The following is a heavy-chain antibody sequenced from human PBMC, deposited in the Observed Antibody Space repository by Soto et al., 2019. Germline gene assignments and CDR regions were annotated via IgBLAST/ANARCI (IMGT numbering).Heavy chain of an antibody. Sequence: EVQLVESGGGLVQPGGSLRLSCAVSGFSFSTYSMSWVRQAPGKGLEWVSGISAGGGNTYYADSVRGRFTISRDNSNDTLYRQITSRRAEDTSFYYCAKHAAYELVSWFDPWGQGTYLTLSS. D-gene: IGHD2-8*02. CDR1: GFSFSTYS. CDR3: AKHAAYELVSWFDP. V-gene: IGHV3-23*04. J-gene: IGHJ5*02. CDR2: ISAGGGNT.